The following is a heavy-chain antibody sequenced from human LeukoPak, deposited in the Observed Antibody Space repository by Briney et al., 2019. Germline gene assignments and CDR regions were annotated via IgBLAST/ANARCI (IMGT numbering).Heavy chain of an antibody. J-gene: IGHJ5*02. Sequence: SETLSLTCTVSGGSIISSNHYWGWTRQPPGKGLEWFGSISYSGGTAYNPSLRSRVTISVDTSKNQFSLKLSSVTAADTAVYYCARSNYDILTGYRRPLPFDPWGQGTLVTVSS. CDR2: ISYSGGT. V-gene: IGHV4-39*01. CDR3: ARSNYDILTGYRRPLPFDP. D-gene: IGHD3-9*01. CDR1: GGSIISSNHY.